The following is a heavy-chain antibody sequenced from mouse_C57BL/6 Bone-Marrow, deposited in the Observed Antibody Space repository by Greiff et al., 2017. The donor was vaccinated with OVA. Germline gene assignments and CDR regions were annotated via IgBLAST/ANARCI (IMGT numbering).Heavy chain of an antibody. D-gene: IGHD1-1*01. CDR1: GYTFTDYY. V-gene: IGHV1-19*01. Sequence: EVQLQQSGPVLVKPGASVKMSCKASGYTFTDYYMNWVKQSHGKSLEWIGVINPYNGGTSYNQKFKGKATLTVDKSSSTAYMELNSLTSEDSAVYYCARYYYYGSWFAYWGQGTLVTVSA. CDR3: ARYYYYGSWFAY. CDR2: INPYNGGT. J-gene: IGHJ3*01.